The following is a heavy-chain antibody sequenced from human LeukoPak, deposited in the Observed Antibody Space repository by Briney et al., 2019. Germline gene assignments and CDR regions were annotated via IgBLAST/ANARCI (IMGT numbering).Heavy chain of an antibody. CDR2: ISGSGGGT. Sequence: PGGSLRLSCAASGFTFSNYAMSWVRQAPGKGLEWVSTISGSGGGTYYADSVKGRFTISRDNSKNTVYLQMNSLRAEDTAVYYCAKRSSSWYVDWFDPWGQGTLVTVSS. CDR3: AKRSSSWYVDWFDP. D-gene: IGHD6-13*01. J-gene: IGHJ5*02. V-gene: IGHV3-23*01. CDR1: GFTFSNYA.